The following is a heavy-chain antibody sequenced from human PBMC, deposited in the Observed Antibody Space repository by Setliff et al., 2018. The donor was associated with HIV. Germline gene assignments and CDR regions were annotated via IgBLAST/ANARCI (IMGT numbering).Heavy chain of an antibody. V-gene: IGHV3-23*01. CDR1: GFTFNYHA. CDR2: ISGSGDST. Sequence: TGGSLRLSCAASGFTFNYHAMTWARQAPGKGLEWVSGISGSGDSTFYAHSVKGRFTISRDNSRDTLYLEMNNLRAEDTALYYCAKDYTPTFWEYNWFDVWGQGTQVTVSS. CDR3: AKDYTPTFWEYNWFDV. D-gene: IGHD3-16*01. J-gene: IGHJ5*02.